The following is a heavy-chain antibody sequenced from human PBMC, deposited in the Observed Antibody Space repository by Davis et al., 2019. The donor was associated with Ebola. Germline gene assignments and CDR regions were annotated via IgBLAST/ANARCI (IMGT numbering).Heavy chain of an antibody. D-gene: IGHD6-19*01. CDR2: ISSSSSYI. J-gene: IGHJ4*02. CDR3: ARERAVAYFDY. V-gene: IGHV3-21*01. CDR1: GFTFSSYS. Sequence: GESPKISCAASGFTFSSYSMNWVRQAPGKGLEWVSSISSSSSYIYYADSVKGRFTISRDNAKNSLYLQMNSLRAEDTAVYYCARERAVAYFDYWGQGTLVTVSS.